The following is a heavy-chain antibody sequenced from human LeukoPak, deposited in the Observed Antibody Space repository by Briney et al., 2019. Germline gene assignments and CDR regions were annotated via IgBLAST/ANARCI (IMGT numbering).Heavy chain of an antibody. J-gene: IGHJ4*02. CDR2: IHYDSTTE. Sequence: GGSLRLSCAASGFDFSSYGMHWVRQAPGKGLEWVAYIHYDSTTEDYADSVQGRFTISRDNSKNSLYLQMNSLRAEDTALYYCARENSSSWSPPFDYWGQGTLVTVSS. V-gene: IGHV3-30*02. CDR3: ARENSSSWSPPFDY. CDR1: GFDFSSYG. D-gene: IGHD6-13*01.